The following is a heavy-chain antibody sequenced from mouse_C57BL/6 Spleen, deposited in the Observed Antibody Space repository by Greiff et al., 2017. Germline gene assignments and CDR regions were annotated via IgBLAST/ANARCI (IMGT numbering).Heavy chain of an antibody. Sequence: EVQLQQSGPELVKPGASVKMSCKASGYTFTDYNMHWVKQSHGKSLEWIGSITPNTGGTSYNQKFKGKATLTVNKSSSTAYMELRSLTSEDSAVYYCARDWGYAYDGWYFDVWGTGTTVTVSS. V-gene: IGHV1-22*01. J-gene: IGHJ1*03. D-gene: IGHD2-2*01. CDR2: ITPNTGGT. CDR1: GYTFTDYN. CDR3: ARDWGYAYDGWYFDV.